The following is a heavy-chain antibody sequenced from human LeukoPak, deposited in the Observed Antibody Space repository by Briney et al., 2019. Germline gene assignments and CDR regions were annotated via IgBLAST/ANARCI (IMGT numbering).Heavy chain of an antibody. Sequence: ASVTVSCKCSGYIFSDYYLHWIRQPSAQGRDTVGWINPKNGDTKYVPRSQDRLTITLDMSIDTVYMELRSLRYDDTAVCYCARLSGVRGQVTLVT. D-gene: IGHD3-10*01. CDR2: INPKNGDT. J-gene: IGHJ4*02. CDR3: ARLSGV. CDR1: GYIFSDYY. V-gene: IGHV1-2*02.